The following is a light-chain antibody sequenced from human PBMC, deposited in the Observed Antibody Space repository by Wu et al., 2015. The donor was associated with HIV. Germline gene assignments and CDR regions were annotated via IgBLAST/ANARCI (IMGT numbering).Light chain of an antibody. CDR2: GAS. CDR3: QQYGSSPLWS. CDR1: QSVSSN. Sequence: EIVMTQSPATLSVSPGERATLSCRASQSVSSNLAWYQQKPGQAPRLLIYGASTRATGIPARFSGSGSGTEFTLTISRLEPEDFAVYYCQQYGSSPLWSFGQGTKLEIK. J-gene: IGKJ2*04. V-gene: IGKV3-15*01.